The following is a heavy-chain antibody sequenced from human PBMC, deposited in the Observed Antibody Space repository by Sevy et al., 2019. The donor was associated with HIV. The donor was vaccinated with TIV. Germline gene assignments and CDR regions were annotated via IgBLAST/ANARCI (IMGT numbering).Heavy chain of an antibody. J-gene: IGHJ4*02. Sequence: ASGKVSCKVSRYTLTQLSMHWVRQVPGKGLEWMGSFDPEDDETIYAQKFQGRLTMTEDTSTEIAYMELSSLRSEDTAVYYCATTKDYYENSGDPFDYWGQGTLVTVSS. CDR1: RYTLTQLS. CDR3: ATTKDYYENSGDPFDY. V-gene: IGHV1-24*01. D-gene: IGHD3-22*01. CDR2: FDPEDDET.